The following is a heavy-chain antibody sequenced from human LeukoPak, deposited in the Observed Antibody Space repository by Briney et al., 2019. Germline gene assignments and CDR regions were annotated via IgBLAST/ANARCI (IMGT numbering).Heavy chain of an antibody. CDR3: AIQYYYGSGSYPYYFDY. D-gene: IGHD3-10*01. CDR1: GGTFSSYA. Sequence: SVKVSCKASGGTFSSYAISWVRQAPGQGLEWMGRIIPILGIANYAQKFQGRVTITADKSTSTAYMELSSLRSEDTAVYYCAIQYYYGSGSYPYYFDYWGQGTLVTVSS. CDR2: IIPILGIA. J-gene: IGHJ4*02. V-gene: IGHV1-69*04.